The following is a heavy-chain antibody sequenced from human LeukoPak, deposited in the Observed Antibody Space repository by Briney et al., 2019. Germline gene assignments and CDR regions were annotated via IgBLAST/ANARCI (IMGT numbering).Heavy chain of an antibody. J-gene: IGHJ4*02. V-gene: IGHV3-30*18. CDR1: GYTFTGYY. D-gene: IGHD2-2*01. CDR3: AKDLGGYCSSTSCYWSWDY. CDR2: ISYDGSNK. Sequence: SCKASGYTFTGYYMHWVRQAPGKGLEWVAVISYDGSNKYYADSVKGRFTISRDNSKNTLYLQMNSLRAEDTAVYYCAKDLGGYCSSTSCYWSWDYWGQGTLVTVSS.